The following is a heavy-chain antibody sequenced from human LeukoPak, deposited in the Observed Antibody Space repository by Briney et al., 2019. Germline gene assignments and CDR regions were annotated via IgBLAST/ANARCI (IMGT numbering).Heavy chain of an antibody. J-gene: IGHJ4*02. CDR2: ISYDGSNK. CDR3: ANNAPHYYGSPQSSYYFDY. CDR1: GFTFSSYA. Sequence: GGSLRLSCAASGFTFSSYAMHWVRQAPGKGLEWVAVISYDGSNKYYADSVKGRFTISRDNSKNTLYLQMNSLRAEDTAVYSCANNAPHYYGSPQSSYYFDYWGQGTLVTVSS. D-gene: IGHD3-10*01. V-gene: IGHV3-30*04.